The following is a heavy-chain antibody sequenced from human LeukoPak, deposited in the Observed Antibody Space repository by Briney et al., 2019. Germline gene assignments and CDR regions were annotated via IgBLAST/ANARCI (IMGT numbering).Heavy chain of an antibody. J-gene: IGHJ3*02. D-gene: IGHD4-17*01. CDR2: IIPILGIA. V-gene: IGHV1-69*04. Sequence: GASVKVSCKASGGTFSSYAISWVRQAPGQGLEWMGRIIPILGIANYAQKFQGRVTITADKSTSTAYMELSSLRSEDTAVYYCAIDSDYGDDAFDIWGQGTMVTVSS. CDR1: GGTFSSYA. CDR3: AIDSDYGDDAFDI.